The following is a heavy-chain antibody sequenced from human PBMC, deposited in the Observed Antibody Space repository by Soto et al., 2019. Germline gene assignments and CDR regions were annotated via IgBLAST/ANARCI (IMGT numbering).Heavy chain of an antibody. Sequence: ASVKVSCKASGYTFTSYYMHLVRQAPGQGLEWIEIINPSGSSTSYAQKFQGRVTMTRDTSTSTVYMELSSLRSEDTAVYYCARGSSRKDIVVLPAAMQGPDYWGQGTLVTVSS. CDR1: GYTFTSYY. CDR2: INPSGSST. CDR3: ARGSSRKDIVVLPAAMQGPDY. D-gene: IGHD2-2*01. J-gene: IGHJ4*02. V-gene: IGHV1-46*01.